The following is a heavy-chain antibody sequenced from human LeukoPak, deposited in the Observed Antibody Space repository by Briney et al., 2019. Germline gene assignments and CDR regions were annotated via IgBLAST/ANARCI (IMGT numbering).Heavy chain of an antibody. J-gene: IGHJ5*02. Sequence: SETLSLTCSVSGGSISSYFWGWIRQPPGKGLEWIGYIYFSGSTNYNPSLKSRVTISVDTSKNQFSLRLSSVTAADTAVYYCARGDYVRTTSGTWLDPWGQGTLVTVSS. CDR2: IYFSGST. V-gene: IGHV4-59*01. CDR1: GGSISSYF. D-gene: IGHD4-17*01. CDR3: ARGDYVRTTSGTWLDP.